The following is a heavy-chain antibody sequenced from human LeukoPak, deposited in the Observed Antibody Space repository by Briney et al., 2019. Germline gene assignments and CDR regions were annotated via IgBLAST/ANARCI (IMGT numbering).Heavy chain of an antibody. D-gene: IGHD4-17*01. J-gene: IGHJ4*02. CDR1: GYTFTGYY. Sequence: ASVKVSCMASGYTFTGYYMHWVRQAPGQGLEWMGWISAYNGNTNYAQKLQGRVTMTTDTSTSTAYMELRSLRSDDTAVYYCARGRTVTSDYWGQGTLVTVSS. V-gene: IGHV1-18*04. CDR3: ARGRTVTSDY. CDR2: ISAYNGNT.